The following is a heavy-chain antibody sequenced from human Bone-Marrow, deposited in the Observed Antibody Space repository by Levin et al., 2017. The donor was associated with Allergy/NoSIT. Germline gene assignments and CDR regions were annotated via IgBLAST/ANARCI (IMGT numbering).Heavy chain of an antibody. CDR3: ARGRCSSTSCFYDY. V-gene: IGHV3-74*01. J-gene: IGHJ4*02. D-gene: IGHD2-2*01. CDR2: INSDGSST. Sequence: PGGSLRLSCVASGFSFSNYWMHWVRQAPGKGLVWVSRINSDGSSTSYADSVKGRFTISRDNAKNTLYLQMNSLRAEDTAFYYCARGRCSSTSCFYDYWGQGTLVTVSS. CDR1: GFSFSNYW.